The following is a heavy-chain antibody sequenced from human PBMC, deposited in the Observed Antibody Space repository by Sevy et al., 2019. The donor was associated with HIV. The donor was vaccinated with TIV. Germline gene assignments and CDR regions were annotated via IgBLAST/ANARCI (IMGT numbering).Heavy chain of an antibody. J-gene: IGHJ4*02. V-gene: IGHV4-59*01. CDR2: IYYTGTT. Sequence: SETLSPTCTVSGGSMSSYFWSWIRQPPGKGLEWIGYIYYTGTTNYNPSLKSRLTMSLDTSKNRFSLKLTAVTAADTAVYYCARDSVLSPRVFDSWGQGTLVTVSS. CDR1: GGSMSSYF. CDR3: ARDSVLSPRVFDS. D-gene: IGHD3-10*01.